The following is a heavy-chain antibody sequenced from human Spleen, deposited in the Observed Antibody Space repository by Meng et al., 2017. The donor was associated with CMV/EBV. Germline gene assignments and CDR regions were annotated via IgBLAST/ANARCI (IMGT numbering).Heavy chain of an antibody. J-gene: IGHJ4*02. CDR1: GFTFSDYG. CDR3: ARDGAGLWGSHFDS. D-gene: IGHD4/OR15-4a*01. CDR2: IRVDGSNQ. Sequence: GGSLRLSCAASGFTFSDYGFHWVRQAPGKGLEWVAYIRVDGSNQYYVDSVKGRFTISRDYSKNMLYLQMNSLKTEDTAMYYCARDGAGLWGSHFDSWGQGTLVTVSS. V-gene: IGHV3-30*02.